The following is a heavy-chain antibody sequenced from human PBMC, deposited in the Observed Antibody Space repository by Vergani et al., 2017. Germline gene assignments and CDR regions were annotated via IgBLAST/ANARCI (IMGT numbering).Heavy chain of an antibody. CDR1: GFTFSSYS. J-gene: IGHJ4*02. D-gene: IGHD2-2*01. V-gene: IGHV3-23*04. CDR3: ARDHPLDCSSTSCYGSYFDY. Sequence: EVQLVESGGGLVKPGGSLRLSCAASGFTFSSYSMSWVRQAPGKGLEWVSAISGSGGSTYYADSVKGRFTISRDNSKNTLYLQMNSLRAEDTAVYYCARDHPLDCSSTSCYGSYFDYWGQGTLVTVSS. CDR2: ISGSGGST.